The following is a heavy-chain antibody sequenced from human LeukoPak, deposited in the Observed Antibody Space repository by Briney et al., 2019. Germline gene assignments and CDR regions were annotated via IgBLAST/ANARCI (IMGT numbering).Heavy chain of an antibody. V-gene: IGHV3-23*01. D-gene: IGHD4-17*01. CDR3: AKVGGATVTPRNRLYYFDY. J-gene: IGHJ4*02. Sequence: PGGSLRLSCAASGFTFSSYAMSWVRQAPGKGLGWVSAISGSGGSTYYADSVKGRFTISRDNSKNTLYLQMNSLRAEDTAVYYCAKVGGATVTPRNRLYYFDYWGQGTLLTVSS. CDR2: ISGSGGST. CDR1: GFTFSSYA.